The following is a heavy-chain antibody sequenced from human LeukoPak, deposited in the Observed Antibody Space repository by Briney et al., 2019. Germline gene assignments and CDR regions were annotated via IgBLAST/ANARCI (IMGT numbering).Heavy chain of an antibody. J-gene: IGHJ4*02. CDR3: ARDRRWDYYFAS. CDR2: IYSRGST. Sequence: SQTLSLTCILSGGSITSGTFCWSWTRQPAGKGLEGIGRIYSRGSTNYNPSLKSRGTISVDPSKNPFSLKLSSVTAADPAVYYCARDRRWDYYFASWGQGTLVTASS. V-gene: IGHV4-61*02. D-gene: IGHD1-26*01. CDR1: GGSITSGTFC.